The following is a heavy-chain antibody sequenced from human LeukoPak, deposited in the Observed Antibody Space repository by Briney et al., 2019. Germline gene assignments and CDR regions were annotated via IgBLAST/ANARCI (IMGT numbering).Heavy chain of an antibody. CDR3: PSWTDRGYNF. D-gene: IGHD5-24*01. V-gene: IGHV3-7*01. CDR2: INPEGSQT. CDR1: GFTLSSSR. J-gene: IGHJ4*02. Sequence: GGSLRLSCAVSGFTLSSSRIKWVRQAPGKGLEWVANINPEGSQTRFVDSVMGLFTMSRNNAKNSLYLQMNSLSVEDTAVFYCPSWTDRGYNFWGQGTVVTVSS.